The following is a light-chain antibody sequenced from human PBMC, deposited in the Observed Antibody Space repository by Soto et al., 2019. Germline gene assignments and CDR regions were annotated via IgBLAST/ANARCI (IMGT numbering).Light chain of an antibody. J-gene: IGLJ3*02. CDR3: AAWDDSLNGPV. V-gene: IGLV1-44*01. CDR1: SSNIGSHS. CDR2: KNN. Sequence: QSVLTQPPSASATPGQRVIISCSGSSSNIGSHSVNWYQQLPGTAPKLIIYKNNQRPSGVPDRFSDSKSGTSASLAISGLQSGDEADYYCAAWDDSLNGPVFGGGTKVTVL.